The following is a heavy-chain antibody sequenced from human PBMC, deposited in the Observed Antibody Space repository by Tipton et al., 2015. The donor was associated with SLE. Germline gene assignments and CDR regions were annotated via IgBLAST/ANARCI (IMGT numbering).Heavy chain of an antibody. CDR2: IYSGGST. V-gene: IGHV3-53*01. Sequence: SLRLSCAASGLTVSSNYMCWVRQATGQGLEWVSVIYSGGSTYYADSVKGRFTISSDNSKNTLYLQMNSLRAEDTAVYYCAKLGTGYRGSYRGQGTLVTVSS. CDR3: AKLGTGYRGSY. J-gene: IGHJ4*02. CDR1: GLTVSSNY. D-gene: IGHD1-26*01.